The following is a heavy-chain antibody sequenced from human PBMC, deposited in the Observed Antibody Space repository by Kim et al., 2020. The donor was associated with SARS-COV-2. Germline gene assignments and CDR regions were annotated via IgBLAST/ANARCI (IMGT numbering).Heavy chain of an antibody. D-gene: IGHD3-10*01. J-gene: IGHJ6*02. Sequence: GGSLRLSCAASGFTFSSYSMNWVRQAPGKGLEWVSSISSSSSYIYYADSVKGRFTISRDNAKNSLYLQMNSLRAEDTAVYYCARGWAWGFGELAFYYYGMDVWGQGTTVTVSS. CDR2: ISSSSSYI. CDR3: ARGWAWGFGELAFYYYGMDV. V-gene: IGHV3-21*01. CDR1: GFTFSSYS.